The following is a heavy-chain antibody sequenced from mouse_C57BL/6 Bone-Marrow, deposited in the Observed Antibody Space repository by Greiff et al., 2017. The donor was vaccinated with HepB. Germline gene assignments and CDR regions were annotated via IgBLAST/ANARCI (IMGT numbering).Heavy chain of an antibody. Sequence: EVKLVESGGGLVQPGGSLKLSCAASGFTFSDYYMYWVRQTPEKRLEWVAYISNGGGSTYYPDTVKGRFTISRDNAKNTLYLQMSRLKSEDTAMYYCARQEAIGGLRRDYYAMDYWGQGTSVTVSS. J-gene: IGHJ4*01. D-gene: IGHD2-4*01. CDR2: ISNGGGST. CDR3: ARQEAIGGLRRDYYAMDY. V-gene: IGHV5-12*01. CDR1: GFTFSDYY.